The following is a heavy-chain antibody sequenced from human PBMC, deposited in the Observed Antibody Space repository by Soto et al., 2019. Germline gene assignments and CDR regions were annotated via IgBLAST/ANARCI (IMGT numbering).Heavy chain of an antibody. CDR3: ARDIATGELLWFGELSGGFDR. J-gene: IGHJ5*02. D-gene: IGHD3-10*01. CDR2: IWYDGSNK. CDR1: GFTFSSYG. Sequence: QVQLVESGGGVVQPGRSLRLSCAASGFTFSSYGMHWVRQAPGKGLEWVAVIWYDGSNKYYADSVKGRFTISRDNSKNRLYLQMTSLRAEDTAVYYCARDIATGELLWFGELSGGFDRWGQGTLVTVSS. V-gene: IGHV3-33*01.